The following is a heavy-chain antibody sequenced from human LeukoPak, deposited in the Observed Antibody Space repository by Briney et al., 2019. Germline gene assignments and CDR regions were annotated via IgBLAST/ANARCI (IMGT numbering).Heavy chain of an antibody. CDR3: ARLGPATIPNYWYFDF. V-gene: IGHV4-59*11. D-gene: IGHD2-2*01. CDR1: GGSISSHY. CDR2: IYSSGST. Sequence: PSETLSLTCTVSGGSISSHYWSWIRQPPGQGLEWIGYIYSSGSTNYNPSLKSRVTISVDTSESQFSLKLKSVTAADTAVYYCARLGPATIPNYWYFDFWGRGTLVTVSS. J-gene: IGHJ2*01.